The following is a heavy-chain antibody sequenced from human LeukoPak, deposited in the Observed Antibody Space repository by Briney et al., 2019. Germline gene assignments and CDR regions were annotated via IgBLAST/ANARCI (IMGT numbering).Heavy chain of an antibody. V-gene: IGHV1-2*06. CDR1: GYTFTGYY. CDR3: ARMFISGSYFDY. Sequence: ASVKVSCKASGYTFTGYYMHWVRQAPGQGLGWMGRINPNSGGTNYAQKFQGRVTMTRDTSISTAYMELSRLRSDDTAVYYCARMFISGSYFDYWGQGTLVTVSS. J-gene: IGHJ4*02. D-gene: IGHD1-26*01. CDR2: INPNSGGT.